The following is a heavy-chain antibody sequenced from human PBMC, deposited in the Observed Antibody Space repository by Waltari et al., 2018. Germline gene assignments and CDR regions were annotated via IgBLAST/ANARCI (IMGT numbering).Heavy chain of an antibody. D-gene: IGHD5-12*01. CDR3: AKDRWLQLSSRGTFDY. CDR2: IRGSGDNP. CDR1: GFTFASYA. V-gene: IGHV3-23*01. Sequence: EVQLLEAGGGLVQPGGSLRLSCAASGFTFASYAMSWVRQAPGKGLEWVSAIRGSGDNPYYTDSVKGRFTISRDNSKNALYMQMNSLRAEDTAVYYCAKDRWLQLSSRGTFDYWGQGTLVTVSS. J-gene: IGHJ4*02.